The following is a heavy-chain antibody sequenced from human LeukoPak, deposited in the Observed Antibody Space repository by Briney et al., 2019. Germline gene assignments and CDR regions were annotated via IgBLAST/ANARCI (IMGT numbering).Heavy chain of an antibody. CDR3: ARIELERPF. D-gene: IGHD1-1*01. V-gene: IGHV4-38-2*02. CDR2: VYHSGST. CDR1: GYSISSGYY. J-gene: IGHJ4*02. Sequence: SETLSLTCTVSGYSISSGYYWGWIRQPPGKGLEWIGSVYHSGSTYYNPSLKSRVTISVDTSKNQFSLKLSSVTAADTAVYYCARIELERPFWGQGTLVTVSS.